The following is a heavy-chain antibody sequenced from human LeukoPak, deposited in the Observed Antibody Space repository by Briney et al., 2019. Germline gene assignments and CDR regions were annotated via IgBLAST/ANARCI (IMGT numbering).Heavy chain of an antibody. J-gene: IGHJ4*02. CDR1: GGTFNSYA. CDR2: ISGTGGRT. CDR3: AKDLRYDRSGYFHY. Sequence: GSLRLSFAASGGTFNSYAMGWVRQAPGKGLEGVSGISGTGGRTYYTDSVKGRFTISRDNSKNTLYLQLHSLRAEDTAVYYCAKDLRYDRSGYFHYWGQGTRVTVSS. V-gene: IGHV3-23*01. D-gene: IGHD3-22*01.